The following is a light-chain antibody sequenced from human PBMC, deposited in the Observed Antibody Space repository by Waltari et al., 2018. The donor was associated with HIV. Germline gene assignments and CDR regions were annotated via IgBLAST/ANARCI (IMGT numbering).Light chain of an antibody. V-gene: IGKV1-39*01. CDR1: QSISSY. Sequence: DIQMTQSPSSLSVYVGDRVTITCRASQSISSYLHWSQQKPGKAPKLLIYAASRLQSGVPSRFSGSGAGTEFTLTISSLQPEYFATYYCQQSYSSPWTFGQGTKVEIK. J-gene: IGKJ1*01. CDR2: AAS. CDR3: QQSYSSPWT.